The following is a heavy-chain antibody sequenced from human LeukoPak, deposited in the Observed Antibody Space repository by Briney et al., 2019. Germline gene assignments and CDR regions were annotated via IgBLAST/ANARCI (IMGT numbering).Heavy chain of an antibody. J-gene: IGHJ4*02. CDR2: MNPNSGNT. D-gene: IGHD6-13*01. CDR1: GYTFISFD. CDR3: ASSSSWSLFDY. V-gene: IGHV1-8*01. Sequence: ASVKVSCKASGYTFISFDIIWVRQATGQGLEWMAWMNPNSGNTGYAQRFQGRVTVTRNTSISTAYMELSSLRSEDTAVYYCASSSSWSLFDYWGRGTLVTVSS.